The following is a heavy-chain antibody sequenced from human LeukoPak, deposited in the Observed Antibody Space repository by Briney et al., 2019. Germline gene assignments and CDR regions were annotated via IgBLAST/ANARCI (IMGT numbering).Heavy chain of an antibody. CDR3: ARLRRWNYDSSGYRNWFDP. Sequence: SETLSLTCTVSGGSISSYYWSWIRQPPGKGLEWIGYIYYSGSTNYNPSLKSRVTISVDTSKNQFSLKLSSVTAADTAVYYCARLRRWNYDSSGYRNWFDPWGQGTLVTVSS. CDR2: IYYSGST. J-gene: IGHJ5*02. D-gene: IGHD3-22*01. CDR1: GGSISSYY. V-gene: IGHV4-59*12.